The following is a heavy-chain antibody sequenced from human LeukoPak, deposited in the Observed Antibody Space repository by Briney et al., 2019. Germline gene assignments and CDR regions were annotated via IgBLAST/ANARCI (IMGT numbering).Heavy chain of an antibody. Sequence: GGSLRLSCAASGFTFSDYYMSWIRQAPGKGLEWVSYISSSGSTIYYADSVKGRFTISRDNAKNSLYLQMNSLRAEDTAVYYCARDLRYFDWSHPNDAFDIWGQGTMVTVSS. V-gene: IGHV3-11*04. CDR3: ARDLRYFDWSHPNDAFDI. J-gene: IGHJ3*02. CDR1: GFTFSDYY. D-gene: IGHD3-9*01. CDR2: ISSSGSTI.